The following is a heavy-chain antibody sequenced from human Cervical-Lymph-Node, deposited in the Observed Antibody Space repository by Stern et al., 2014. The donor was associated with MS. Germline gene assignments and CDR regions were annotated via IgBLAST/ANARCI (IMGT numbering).Heavy chain of an antibody. J-gene: IGHJ4*02. CDR1: GFTVSSAY. CDR2: ITNVGST. Sequence: VQLVQAGGGLIQPGGTLRLSCTASGFTVSSAYMTWVRQGPGKGLEWDLLITNVGSTFYSDTVKGRFTISRDDSKNTVYLHMTSLRAEDTAMYYCARDTSSPERSDWWGQGTLVTVSS. V-gene: IGHV3-53*01. D-gene: IGHD1-1*01. CDR3: ARDTSSPERSDW.